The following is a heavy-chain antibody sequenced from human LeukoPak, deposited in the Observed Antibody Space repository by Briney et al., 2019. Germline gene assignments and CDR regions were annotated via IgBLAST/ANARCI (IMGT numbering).Heavy chain of an antibody. CDR2: INHNGNVN. CDR1: GFTFSSYW. J-gene: IGHJ3*02. CDR3: ARDPSFLKVAMDDDGFDI. V-gene: IGHV3-7*03. D-gene: IGHD6-19*01. Sequence: GGSLRLSCEASGFTFSSYWMNWARQAPGKGLEWVASINHNGNVNYYVDSVKGRFTISRDNAKNTLSLQMNSLRAEDTAVYYCARDPSFLKVAMDDDGFDIWGQGTMVTVSS.